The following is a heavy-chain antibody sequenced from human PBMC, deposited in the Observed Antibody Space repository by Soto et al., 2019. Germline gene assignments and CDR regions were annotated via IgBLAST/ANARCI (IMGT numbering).Heavy chain of an antibody. CDR3: ARAFCTMLGAHN. V-gene: IGHV3-21*02. CDR1: GFTFSSHN. D-gene: IGHD3-10*01. J-gene: IGHJ4*02. CDR2: IGTSDSSI. Sequence: EVQLVESGGGLVKPGGSLRLSCAASGFTFSSHNIYWFRQPPGKGLEWVSSIGTSDSSIYYADSVRGRFTISNDNAKNSVYVQMDSLRGGHTAIFRCARAFCTMLGAHNWGQGTLVTVSS.